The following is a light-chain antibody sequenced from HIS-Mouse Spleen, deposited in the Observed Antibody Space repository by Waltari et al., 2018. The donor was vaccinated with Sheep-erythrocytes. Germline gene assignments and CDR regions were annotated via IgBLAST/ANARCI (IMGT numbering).Light chain of an antibody. CDR1: SSDVGSYNL. CDR3: CSYAGSSTPWV. V-gene: IGLV2-23*01. Sequence: QSALTQPASVSGSPGQSITISCTGTSSDVGSYNLVSWYQQHPGKAPKLMIYEGSKRPSWFSNRFSGSKSGNTASLTISALQAEDEADYYCCSYAGSSTPWVFGGGTKLTVL. CDR2: EGS. J-gene: IGLJ3*02.